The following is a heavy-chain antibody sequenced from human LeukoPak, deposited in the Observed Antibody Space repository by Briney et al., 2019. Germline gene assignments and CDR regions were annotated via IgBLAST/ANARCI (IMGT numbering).Heavy chain of an antibody. CDR2: ISGSGGST. CDR3: AKDSNYDYVWGSYRYWELAFDI. J-gene: IGHJ3*02. CDR1: GFMFSTYA. V-gene: IGHV3-23*01. Sequence: GGSLRLSCVASGFMFSTYAMSWVRQAPGKGLEWVSAISGSGGSTYYADSVKGRFTISRDNSKNTLYLQMNSLRAEDTAVYYCAKDSNYDYVWGSYRYWELAFDIWGQGTMVTVSS. D-gene: IGHD3-16*02.